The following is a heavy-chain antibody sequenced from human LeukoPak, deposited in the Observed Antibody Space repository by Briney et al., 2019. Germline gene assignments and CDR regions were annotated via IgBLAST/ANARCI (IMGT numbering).Heavy chain of an antibody. CDR1: GFTFDDYA. CDR2: ISWNSGSI. V-gene: IGHV3-9*01. Sequence: GGSLGLSCAASGFTFDDYAMHWVRQAPGKGLEWVSGISWNSGSIGYADSVKGRFTISRDNAKNSLYLQMNSLRAEDTALYYCAKDIYGSGTKATFDYWGQGTLVTVSS. CDR3: AKDIYGSGTKATFDY. J-gene: IGHJ4*02. D-gene: IGHD3-10*01.